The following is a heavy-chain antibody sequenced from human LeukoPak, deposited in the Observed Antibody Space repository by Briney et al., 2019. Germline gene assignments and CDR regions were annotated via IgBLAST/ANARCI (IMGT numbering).Heavy chain of an antibody. J-gene: IGHJ4*02. V-gene: IGHV4-59*08. CDR2: IYYSGST. D-gene: IGHD3-22*01. Sequence: SETLSLTCTVSGGSISSYYWSWIRQPPGKGLEWIGYIYYSGSTNYNPSLKSRVTISVDTSKNQFSLKLSSLTAADTAVYYCAGSTYYYDSSGYDYWGQGTLVTVSS. CDR1: GGSISSYY. CDR3: AGSTYYYDSSGYDY.